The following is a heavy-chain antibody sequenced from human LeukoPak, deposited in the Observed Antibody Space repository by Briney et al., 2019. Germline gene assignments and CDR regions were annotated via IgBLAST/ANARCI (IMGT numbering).Heavy chain of an antibody. CDR2: IYYSGST. D-gene: IGHD1-1*01. CDR3: ARGTSVRDWFDL. Sequence: PSETLSLTCTVSGGSISSYYWSWIRQPPGKGLEWIGNIYYSGSTNYNPSLKSRVTISVDTSKNQFSLKLSSVTAADAAVYYCARGTSVRDWFDLWGQGTLVTVSS. CDR1: GGSISSYY. J-gene: IGHJ5*02. V-gene: IGHV4-59*01.